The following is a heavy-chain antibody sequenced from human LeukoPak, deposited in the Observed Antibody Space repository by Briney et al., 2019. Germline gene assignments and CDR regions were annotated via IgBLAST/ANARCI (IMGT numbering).Heavy chain of an antibody. J-gene: IGHJ6*03. Sequence: PSETLSLTCTVSGGSISSSSYYWSWIRQPPGKGLEWIGYIYYSGSTNYNPSLKSRVTISVDTSKNQFSLKLSSVTAADTAVYYCASGSYAFYYMDVWGKGTTVTVSS. CDR1: GGSISSSSYY. CDR2: IYYSGST. D-gene: IGHD1-26*01. CDR3: ASGSYAFYYMDV. V-gene: IGHV4-61*01.